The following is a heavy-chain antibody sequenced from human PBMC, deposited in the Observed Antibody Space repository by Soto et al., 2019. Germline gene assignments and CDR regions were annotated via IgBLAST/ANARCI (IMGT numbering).Heavy chain of an antibody. V-gene: IGHV3-30*18. J-gene: IGHJ4*02. CDR1: GFTFSSYG. Sequence: QVQLVESGGGVVQPGRSLRLSCAASGFTFSSYGMHWVRQAPGKGLEWVAVISYDGSNKYYADSVKGRFTISRDNSKNTLYLQMNSLRAEDTAVYYCAKGHYVWGSYRDYFDYWGQGTLVTVSS. D-gene: IGHD3-16*02. CDR2: ISYDGSNK. CDR3: AKGHYVWGSYRDYFDY.